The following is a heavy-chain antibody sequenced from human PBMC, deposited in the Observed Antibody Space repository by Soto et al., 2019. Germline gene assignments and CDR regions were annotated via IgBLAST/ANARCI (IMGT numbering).Heavy chain of an antibody. CDR1: GFHFGPFY. CDR3: ARDRGYPDSFDI. CDR2: INGDGTTT. V-gene: IGHV3-74*01. Sequence: PGGSLRLSCAASGFHFGPFYMHWVRQAPGKGLEWVSHINGDGTTTVYADSVKGRFTISRDNAKNTLYLQMTSLRAEDTAVYYCARDRGYPDSFDIWGQGTMVTVSS. J-gene: IGHJ3*02. D-gene: IGHD2-15*01.